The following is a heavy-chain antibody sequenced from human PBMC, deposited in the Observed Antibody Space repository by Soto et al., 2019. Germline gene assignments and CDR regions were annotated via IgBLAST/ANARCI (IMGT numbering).Heavy chain of an antibody. D-gene: IGHD2-15*01. CDR2: IIPIFETP. J-gene: IGHJ6*02. Sequence: QVQLVQSGAELRNPGSSVKVSCTASGGTFSSHAVSWVRQAPGQGPEWMGGIIPIFETPTYAQRFQGRLTSTADESTSTAYMELSSLRSDDTAVYYCATRGGHRPGYQYGMDVWGQGTTVSVSS. CDR1: GGTFSSHA. V-gene: IGHV1-69*01. CDR3: ATRGGHRPGYQYGMDV.